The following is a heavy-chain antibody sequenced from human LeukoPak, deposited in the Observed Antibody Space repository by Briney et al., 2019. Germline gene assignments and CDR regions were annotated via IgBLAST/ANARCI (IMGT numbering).Heavy chain of an antibody. Sequence: GASVTVSCTASGYTFTSYGISWVRQAPGQGLEWMGWISAYNGNTNYAQKLQGRVTMTRDTSTSTVYMELSSLRSEDTAVYYCARGSPSSEPPNNYFDYWGQGTLVTVSS. CDR2: ISAYNGNT. V-gene: IGHV1-18*01. D-gene: IGHD1-14*01. CDR1: GYTFTSYG. J-gene: IGHJ4*02. CDR3: ARGSPSSEPPNNYFDY.